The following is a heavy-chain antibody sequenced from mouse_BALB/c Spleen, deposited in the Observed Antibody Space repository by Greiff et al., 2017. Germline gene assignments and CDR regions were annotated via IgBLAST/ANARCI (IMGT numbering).Heavy chain of an antibody. J-gene: IGHJ2*01. CDR2: ISSGGST. CDR1: GFTFSSYA. CDR3: ARGSFITTVVAYYFDY. Sequence: VQLKESGGGLVKPGGSLKLSCAASGFTFSSYAMSWVRQTPEKRLEWVASISSGGSTYYPDSVKGRFTISRDNARNILYLQMSSLRSEDTAMYYCARGSFITTVVAYYFDYWGQGTTLTVSS. V-gene: IGHV5-6-5*01. D-gene: IGHD1-1*01.